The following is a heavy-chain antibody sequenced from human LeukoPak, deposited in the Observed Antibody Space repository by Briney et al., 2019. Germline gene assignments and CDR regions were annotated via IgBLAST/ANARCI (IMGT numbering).Heavy chain of an antibody. CDR2: ISGSGGST. D-gene: IGHD3-3*01. Sequence: GGSLRLSCAATGFTFSSYAMSWVRQAPGKGLEWVSAISGSGGSTYYADSVKGRFTISRDNSKNTLYLQMNSLRAKDTAVYYCAKDSGLRFLDPPLYWGQGTLVTVSS. CDR1: GFTFSSYA. V-gene: IGHV3-23*01. CDR3: AKDSGLRFLDPPLY. J-gene: IGHJ4*02.